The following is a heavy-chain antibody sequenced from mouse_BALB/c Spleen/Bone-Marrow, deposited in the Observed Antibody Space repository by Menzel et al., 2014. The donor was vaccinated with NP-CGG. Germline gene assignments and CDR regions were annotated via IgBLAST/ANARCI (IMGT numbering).Heavy chain of an antibody. CDR1: GYTFTSYD. CDR3: ACTDDRSSYGFAY. CDR2: IYPGDGSS. D-gene: IGHD3-2*01. Sequence: LQQSGPELVKPGALVKISCKASGYTFTSYDINWVKQRPGQGLERIGWIYPGDGSSKYNEKFKGKATLTADKSSSTAYMQLSSLPTENSAVYFYACTDDRSSYGFAYWGQGTLVTVSA. J-gene: IGHJ3*01. V-gene: IGHV1S33*01.